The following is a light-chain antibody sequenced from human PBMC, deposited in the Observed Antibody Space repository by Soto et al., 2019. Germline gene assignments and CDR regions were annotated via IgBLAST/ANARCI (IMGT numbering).Light chain of an antibody. CDR2: GAS. V-gene: IGKV3-20*01. CDR3: QQYVSIPLT. Sequence: IMLTQTPRTMYLSPGERATLTCRASQSIGTYLAWYQQKPGQTPSLLIYGASSRATGVTDSFSDRGYGTVFPLTTGRLEPADFAVFNSQQYVSIPLTFGGGTGVDI. J-gene: IGKJ4*01. CDR1: QSIGTY.